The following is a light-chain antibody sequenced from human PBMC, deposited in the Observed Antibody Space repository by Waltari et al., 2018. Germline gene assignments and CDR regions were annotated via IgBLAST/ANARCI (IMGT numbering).Light chain of an antibody. CDR3: QKYESLPAT. Sequence: EIVLTQSPGTLSLSPGERATLSCRASQSVGIYLAWYQQKPGQAPRLRIYHASTRATGIPDRFSARGSGTDFSLTISRLEPEDCVVYYCQKYESLPATFGQGTKVEIK. CDR1: QSVGIY. V-gene: IGKV3-20*01. J-gene: IGKJ1*01. CDR2: HAS.